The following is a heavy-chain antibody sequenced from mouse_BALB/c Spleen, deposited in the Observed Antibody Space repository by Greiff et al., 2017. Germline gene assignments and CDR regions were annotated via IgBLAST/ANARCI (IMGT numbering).Heavy chain of an antibody. CDR1: GYTFTSYY. CDR3: TRSNYAVQYYFDY. J-gene: IGHJ2*01. D-gene: IGHD1-1*02. V-gene: IGHV1S81*02. CDR2: INPSNGGT. Sequence: QVQLQQPGAELVKPGASVKLSCKASGYTFTSYYMYWVKQRPGQGLEWIGGINPSNGGTNFNEKFKSKATLTVDKSSSTAYMQLSSLTSEDSAVYYCTRSNYAVQYYFDYWGQGTTLTGSS.